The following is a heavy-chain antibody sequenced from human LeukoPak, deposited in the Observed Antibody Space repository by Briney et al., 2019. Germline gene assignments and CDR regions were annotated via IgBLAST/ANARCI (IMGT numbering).Heavy chain of an antibody. V-gene: IGHV4-30-4*01. Sequence: SETLSLTCPVSGGSISSTDNYWSWIRQPPGKGLEWIGYIYYNGNTYYDPSLRSRVTISVDTSKNQFSLKLSSVTDADTAVYYCARVGALIRGGELAFDIWGQGTMVTVSS. J-gene: IGHJ3*02. CDR2: IYYNGNT. CDR1: GGSISSTDNY. D-gene: IGHD3-10*01. CDR3: ARVGALIRGGELAFDI.